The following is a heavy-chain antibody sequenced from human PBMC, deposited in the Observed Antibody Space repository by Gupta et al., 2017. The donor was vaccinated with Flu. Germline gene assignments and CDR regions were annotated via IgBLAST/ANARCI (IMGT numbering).Heavy chain of an antibody. CDR2: IWYDGSNK. Sequence: QVQLVESGGGVVQPGRSLRLSCAASGFTFSSSGMHWVGKAPGKGLEGVAVIWYDGSNKYYADSVKGRFTISRDNSKNTLYLQMNSLRAEDTAVYYCARDRGSSWYYYYGMDVWGQGTTVTVSS. V-gene: IGHV3-33*01. D-gene: IGHD6-13*01. J-gene: IGHJ6*02. CDR1: GFTFSSSG. CDR3: ARDRGSSWYYYYGMDV.